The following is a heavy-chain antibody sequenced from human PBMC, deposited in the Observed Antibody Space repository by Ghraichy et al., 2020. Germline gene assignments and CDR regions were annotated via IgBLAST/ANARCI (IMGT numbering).Heavy chain of an antibody. CDR1: GFTFSIYA. D-gene: IGHD2-15*01. J-gene: IGHJ6*02. V-gene: IGHV3-30*04. CDR3: ARGGYCSDGVCYKGPGGDV. CDR2: ISYEGSNK. Sequence: GGSLRLSCAASGFTFSIYAIHWVRQAPGKGLEWVAAISYEGSNKYYADSVTGRFTISRDNSKNTLYLQMNSLRDDDTAVYYCARGGYCSDGVCYKGPGGDVWGQGTTVTVSS.